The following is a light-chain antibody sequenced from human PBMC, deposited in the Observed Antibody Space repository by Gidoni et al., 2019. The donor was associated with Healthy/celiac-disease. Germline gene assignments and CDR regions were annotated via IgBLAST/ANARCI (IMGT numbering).Light chain of an antibody. CDR3: QQYYSTPRT. J-gene: IGKJ1*01. Sequence: DIEMTQSPDSLAVSRGERATINCKSSQSVLYSSNNKNYLAWYQQKPGQPPKLLIYWASTRESGVPDRFSGSGSGTDFTLTISSLQAEDVAVYYCQQYYSTPRTFGQGTKVEIK. V-gene: IGKV4-1*01. CDR2: WAS. CDR1: QSVLYSSNNKNY.